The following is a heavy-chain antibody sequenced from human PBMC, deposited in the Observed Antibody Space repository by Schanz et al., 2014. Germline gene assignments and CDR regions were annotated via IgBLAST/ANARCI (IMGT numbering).Heavy chain of an antibody. V-gene: IGHV1-69*08. J-gene: IGHJ5*02. D-gene: IGHD3-10*01. CDR2: IIPMNGIA. CDR1: GGTFSSYT. Sequence: QVQLVQSGAEVKKPGSSVKVSCKASGGTFSSYTFSWVRQAPGQGLEWMGRIIPMNGIANYAQKFQGRVTITADKSTSTAYRELSSLRSEDTAVYYCARETMIRGVIVSRFDPWGQGTLVTVSS. CDR3: ARETMIRGVIVSRFDP.